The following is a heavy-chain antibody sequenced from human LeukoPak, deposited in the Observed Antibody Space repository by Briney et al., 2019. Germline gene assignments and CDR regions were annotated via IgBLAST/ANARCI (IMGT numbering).Heavy chain of an antibody. J-gene: IGHJ4*02. CDR3: AKEGRSLQTY. CDR2: INDNGSST. V-gene: IGHV3-74*01. CDR1: GFTFSSYW. D-gene: IGHD5-24*01. Sequence: PGGSLRLSCAASGFTFSSYWMHWVRRAPGKGLVWVSRINDNGSSTRYADSVKGRFTISRDNAKNSLYSQMNSLRVEDTAVYYCAKEGRSLQTYWGQGTLVTVSS.